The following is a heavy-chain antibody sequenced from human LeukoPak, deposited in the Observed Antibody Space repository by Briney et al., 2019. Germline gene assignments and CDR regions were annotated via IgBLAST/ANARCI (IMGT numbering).Heavy chain of an antibody. D-gene: IGHD3-10*01. V-gene: IGHV4-34*01. CDR3: ARCNYGSGRHYYYGMDV. CDR1: GGSFSGYY. J-gene: IGHJ6*02. Sequence: SETLSLTCAVYGGSFSGYYWSWIRQPPGKGLEWIGEINHSGSTNYNPSLKSRVTISVDTSKNQFSLKLSSVTAADTAVYYCARCNYGSGRHYYYGMDVWGQGTTVTVSS. CDR2: INHSGST.